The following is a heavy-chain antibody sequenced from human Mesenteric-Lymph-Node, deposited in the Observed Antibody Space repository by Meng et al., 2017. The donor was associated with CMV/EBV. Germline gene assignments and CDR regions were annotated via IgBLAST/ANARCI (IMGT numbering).Heavy chain of an antibody. V-gene: IGHV3-74*01. Sequence: GESLKISCAASGFTFSSYWMHWVRQAPGKGLVWVSRINSDGSSTSYADSVKGRFTISRDNAKNTLYLQMNSLRAEDMALYYCAKGGGYNYDPYFDYWGQGTLVTVSS. J-gene: IGHJ4*02. CDR2: INSDGSST. CDR1: GFTFSSYW. D-gene: IGHD5-18*01. CDR3: AKGGGYNYDPYFDY.